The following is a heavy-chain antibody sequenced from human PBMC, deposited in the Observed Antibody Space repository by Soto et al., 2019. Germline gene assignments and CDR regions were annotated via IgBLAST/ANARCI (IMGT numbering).Heavy chain of an antibody. CDR1: GGSISSSSYY. D-gene: IGHD4-17*01. CDR3: ASWSLDYGDKYGGLNGLAYCDL. V-gene: IGHV4-39*01. Sequence: QLQLQESGPGLVKPSETLSLTCTVSGGSISSSSYYWGWIRQPPGKGLAWIGSIYYSGSTYYNPSLKSRVTISVDTSKNHFSLTLSSVTAADTAVYYCASWSLDYGDKYGGLNGLAYCDLWGRGTLVTVSS. CDR2: IYYSGST. J-gene: IGHJ2*01.